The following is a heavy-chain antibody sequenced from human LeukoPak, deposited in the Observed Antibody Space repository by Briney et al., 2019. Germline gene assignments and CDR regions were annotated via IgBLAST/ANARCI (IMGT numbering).Heavy chain of an antibody. V-gene: IGHV5-51*01. D-gene: IGHD4-23*01. J-gene: IGHJ4*02. CDR2: IYPGDSDT. CDR3: ARSDYGGNPRFDY. CDR1: GYSFTNYW. Sequence: GESLKISFKGSGYSFTNYWIGWVRRMPGKGLDWMGIIYPGDSDTRYSPSFRGQVTISADKSISTAYLQWSSLKASDTAMYYCARSDYGGNPRFDYWGQGTLVTVSS.